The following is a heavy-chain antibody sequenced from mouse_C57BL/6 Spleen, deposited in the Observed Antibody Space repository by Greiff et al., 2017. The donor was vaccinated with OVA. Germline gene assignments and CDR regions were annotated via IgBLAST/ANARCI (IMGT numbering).Heavy chain of an antibody. V-gene: IGHV6-3*01. CDR3: TGEGNYDYDFAY. J-gene: IGHJ3*01. CDR2: IRLKSDNYAT. CDR1: GFTFSNYW. D-gene: IGHD2-4*01. Sequence: EVKLEESGGGLVQPGGSMKLSCVASGFTFSNYWMNWVRQSPEKGLEWVAQIRLKSDNYATHYAESVKGRFTISRDESKSSVYLQMHNLRAEDTGIYYCTGEGNYDYDFAYWGQGTLVTVSA.